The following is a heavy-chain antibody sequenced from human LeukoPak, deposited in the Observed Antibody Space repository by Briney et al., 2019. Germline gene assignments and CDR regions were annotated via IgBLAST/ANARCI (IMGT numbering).Heavy chain of an antibody. CDR2: MNPNSGNT. J-gene: IGHJ6*03. Sequence: VASVKVSCKASGYTFTSYDINWVRQATGQGLEWMGWMNPNSGNTGYAQKFQGRVTMTRNTSISTAYMELSSLRSEDTAVYYCARGHRRRGPGIAVAGTNYYYYYMDVWGKGTTVTVSS. D-gene: IGHD6-19*01. CDR3: ARGHRRRGPGIAVAGTNYYYYYMDV. CDR1: GYTFTSYD. V-gene: IGHV1-8*01.